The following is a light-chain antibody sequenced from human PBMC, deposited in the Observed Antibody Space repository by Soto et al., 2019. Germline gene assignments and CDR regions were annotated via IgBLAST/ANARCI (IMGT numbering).Light chain of an antibody. CDR3: SSYTNSPGVV. CDR2: DVS. J-gene: IGLJ2*01. CDR1: TSDVGAYNY. V-gene: IGLV2-14*01. Sequence: QSALTQPASVSGSPGQSITISCTGTTSDVGAYNYVSWYQQHPGKAPKLMIYDVSNRPSGVSNRFSGSKSGNTASLTISGLQAEDEADYYCSSYTNSPGVVFGGGTKLTVL.